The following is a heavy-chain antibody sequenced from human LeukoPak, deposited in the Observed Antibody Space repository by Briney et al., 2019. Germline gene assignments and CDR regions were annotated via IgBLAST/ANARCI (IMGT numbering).Heavy chain of an antibody. J-gene: IGHJ3*02. V-gene: IGHV3-21*01. CDR1: GFTFSSYI. CDR2: ISSSSSYI. CDR3: ARPIAADAFDI. Sequence: GGSLRLSCAASGFTFSSYIMNWVRQAPGKGLEWVSSISSSSSYIYYADSVKGRFTISRDNAKNSLYLQMNSLRAEDTAVYYCARPIAADAFDIWGQGTMVTVSS. D-gene: IGHD6-13*01.